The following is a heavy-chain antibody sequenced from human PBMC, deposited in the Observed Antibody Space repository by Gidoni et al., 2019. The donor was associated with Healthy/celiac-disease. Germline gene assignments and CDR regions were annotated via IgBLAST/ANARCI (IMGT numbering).Heavy chain of an antibody. CDR2: ISGSGGST. CDR1: GSPFSSYA. V-gene: IGHV3-23*01. Sequence: EVQLLESGGGLVQPGGHLGLPCEAPGSPFSSYAMSWVPQAPGKGLEWVSAISGSGGSTYYADSVKGRFTISRDNSKNTLYLQMNSLRAEDTAVYYCAKVAYDSSGYSDYWGQGTLVTVSS. CDR3: AKVAYDSSGYSDY. D-gene: IGHD3-22*01. J-gene: IGHJ4*02.